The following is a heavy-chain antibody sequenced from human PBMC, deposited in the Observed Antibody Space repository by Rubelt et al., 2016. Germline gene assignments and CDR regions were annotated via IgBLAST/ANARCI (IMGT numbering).Heavy chain of an antibody. J-gene: IGHJ4*02. CDR1: GFTFSSYW. D-gene: IGHD2-15*01. Sequence: EVQLLESGGGLVQPGGSLRLSCAASGFTFSSYWMHWVRQAPGKGLVWVSRINSDGSSTSYADSVKGRFTISRDNAKNSLYLQRNSLGAEDTAVYYCARDIVSSRSGGSWGQGTLVTVSS. CDR3: ARDIVSSRSGGS. CDR2: INSDGSST. V-gene: IGHV3-74*01.